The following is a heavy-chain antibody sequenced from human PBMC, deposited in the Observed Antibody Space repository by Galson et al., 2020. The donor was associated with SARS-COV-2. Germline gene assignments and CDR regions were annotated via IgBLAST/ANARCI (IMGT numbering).Heavy chain of an antibody. CDR3: ARQGVNMIVLVTVPGWYFDL. J-gene: IGHJ2*01. Sequence: LSLTCTVSGYSVSTTNYLGWVRQPPGRGLEWIGSVYPSGTTYYNPSLKSRVTISVDTSKNQFSLRLDSVTAADTALYYCARQGVNMIVLVTVPGWYFDLWGRGTLVTVSS. CDR2: VYPSGTT. D-gene: IGHD3-22*01. V-gene: IGHV4-38-2*02. CDR1: GYSVSTTNY.